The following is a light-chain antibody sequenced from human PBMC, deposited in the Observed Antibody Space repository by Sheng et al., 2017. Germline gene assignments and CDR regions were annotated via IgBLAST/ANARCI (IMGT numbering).Light chain of an antibody. CDR3: HQYFNTGT. CDR1: QSVLYSSNNKNY. V-gene: IGKV4-1*01. CDR2: WAS. Sequence: DIVMTQSPDSLAVSLGERATINCKSSQSVLYSSNNKNYLAWYQQKPGQPPKLLIYWASTRESGVPDRFSGSGSETDFTLTISSLQAEDVAVYYCHQYFNTGTFGPGTKVDIK. J-gene: IGKJ3*01.